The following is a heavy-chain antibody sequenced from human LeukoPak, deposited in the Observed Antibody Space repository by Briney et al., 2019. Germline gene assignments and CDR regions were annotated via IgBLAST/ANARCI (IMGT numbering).Heavy chain of an antibody. D-gene: IGHD6-19*01. J-gene: IGHJ4*02. Sequence: QPGGSLRLSCAASGFTFSSYAMSWVRQAPGKGLEWVSAFSGSGGSTYYADSVKGRFTISRDDSKNTLYLQMNSLRAEDTAVYYCAKVKSSGWYYFDYWGQGTLVTVSS. V-gene: IGHV3-23*01. CDR3: AKVKSSGWYYFDY. CDR1: GFTFSSYA. CDR2: FSGSGGST.